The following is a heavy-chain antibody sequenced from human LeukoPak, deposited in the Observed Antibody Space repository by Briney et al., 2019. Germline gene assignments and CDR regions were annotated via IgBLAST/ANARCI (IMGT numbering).Heavy chain of an antibody. CDR2: ISSSSSYI. Sequence: GGSLRLSCAASGFTFSSYSMNWVRQAPGKGLEWVSSISSSSSYIYYADSVKGRFTISRDNAKNSLYLQMNSLRAEDTAVYYCARAGRNFWSGTFDYWGQGTLVTVSS. CDR1: GFTFSSYS. V-gene: IGHV3-21*01. J-gene: IGHJ4*02. D-gene: IGHD3-3*01. CDR3: ARAGRNFWSGTFDY.